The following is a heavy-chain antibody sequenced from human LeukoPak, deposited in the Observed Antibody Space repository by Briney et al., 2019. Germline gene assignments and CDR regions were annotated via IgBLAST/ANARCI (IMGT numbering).Heavy chain of an antibody. CDR2: IYYSGST. CDR1: GGSISSSDYY. J-gene: IGHJ5*02. V-gene: IGHV4-39*01. Sequence: SSETLSLTCTVSGGSISSSDYYWGWIRQPPGKGLEWIGSIYYSGSTYYNPSLKSRVTISVDTSKNQFSLKLSSVTAADTAVYYCARHAGYSSGWVSSWGQGTLVTISS. CDR3: ARHAGYSSGWVSS. D-gene: IGHD6-19*01.